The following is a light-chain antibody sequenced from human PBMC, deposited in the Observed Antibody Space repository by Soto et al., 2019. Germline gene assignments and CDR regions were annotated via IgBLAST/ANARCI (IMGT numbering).Light chain of an antibody. CDR1: SGDVGSFNY. V-gene: IGLV2-8*01. CDR3: STYAGTNG. J-gene: IGLJ2*01. CDR2: EVN. Sequence: QSALTQPPSASGSPGQSVTISRTGTSGDVGSFNYVSWYQQHPGKAPKLIIFEVNKRPSGVPDRFSGSKSGDTAFLTVSGLQAEDEADYYCSTYAGTNGIGGGTKLTVL.